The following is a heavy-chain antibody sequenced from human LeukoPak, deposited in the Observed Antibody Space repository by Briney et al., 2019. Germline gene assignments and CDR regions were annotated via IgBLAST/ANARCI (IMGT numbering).Heavy chain of an antibody. Sequence: SETLSLTCTVSGGSISSYYWSWIRQPPGKGLEWIGYIYYSGTTNYNPSLKSRVTISVDTSKNQFSLKLSSVTAAGTAVYYCARGVYIAAAQYAYWGQGTLVTVSS. CDR2: IYYSGTT. CDR1: GGSISSYY. D-gene: IGHD6-13*01. V-gene: IGHV4-59*01. J-gene: IGHJ4*02. CDR3: ARGVYIAAAQYAY.